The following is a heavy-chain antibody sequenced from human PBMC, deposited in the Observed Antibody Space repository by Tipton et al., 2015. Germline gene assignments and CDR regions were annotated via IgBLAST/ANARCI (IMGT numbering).Heavy chain of an antibody. CDR3: ARTDALGHFDY. D-gene: IGHD2-8*01. V-gene: IGHV4-34*01. J-gene: IGHJ4*02. CDR1: SGSFSDYY. Sequence: TLSLTCAVYSGSFSDYYWTWVRQSPGKGLEWIGEINYSATTHYNPSLGSRVTISIDRFKNQFSLKLSSVTAADTAVYYCARTDALGHFDYWGLGTLVTVSS. CDR2: INYSATT.